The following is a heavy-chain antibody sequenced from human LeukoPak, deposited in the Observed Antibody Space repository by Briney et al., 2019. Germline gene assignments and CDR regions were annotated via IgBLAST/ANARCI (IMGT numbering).Heavy chain of an antibody. CDR3: ARCVAARPDYYGMDV. CDR1: GGSISSYY. D-gene: IGHD6-6*01. J-gene: IGHJ6*02. V-gene: IGHV4-59*01. Sequence: SETLSLTCTVSGGSISSYYWSWIWQPPGKGLEWIGYIYYSGSTNYNPSLKSRVTISVDTSKNQFSLKLSSVTAADTAVYYCARCVAARPDYYGMDVWGQGTTVTVSS. CDR2: IYYSGST.